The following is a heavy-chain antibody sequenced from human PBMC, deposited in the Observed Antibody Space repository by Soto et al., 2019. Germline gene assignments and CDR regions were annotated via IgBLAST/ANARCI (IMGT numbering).Heavy chain of an antibody. CDR2: IWYGGSNK. CDR3: ARDQGSSWYFDAFDI. V-gene: IGHV3-33*01. Sequence: QVQLVESGGGVVQPGRSLRLSCAASGFTFSSYGMHWVRQAPGKGLEWVADIWYGGSNKYYADSVKGRFTISRDNSKNTLYLQMNSLRAEDTAVYSCARDQGSSWYFDAFDIWGQGTMVTVSS. CDR1: GFTFSSYG. J-gene: IGHJ3*02. D-gene: IGHD6-13*01.